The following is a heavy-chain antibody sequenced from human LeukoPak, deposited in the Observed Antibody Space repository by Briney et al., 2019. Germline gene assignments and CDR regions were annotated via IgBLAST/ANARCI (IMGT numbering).Heavy chain of an antibody. D-gene: IGHD3-10*01. J-gene: IGHJ5*02. V-gene: IGHV1-8*01. CDR1: GYTFTSYD. CDR2: MNPNSGNT. Sequence: ASVTVSCKASGYTFTSYDINWVRQAPGQGLEWMGWMNPNSGNTGYAQKFQGRVTMTRNTSISTAYMELSSLRSEDTAVYYCARVRGITMVRGVTKSRYDPWGQGTLVTVSS. CDR3: ARVRGITMVRGVTKSRYDP.